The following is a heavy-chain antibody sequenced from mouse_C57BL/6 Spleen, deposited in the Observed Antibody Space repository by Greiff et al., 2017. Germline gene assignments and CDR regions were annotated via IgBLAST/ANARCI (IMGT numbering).Heavy chain of an antibody. Sequence: EVKLMESGGGLVQPGGSLSLSCAASGFTFTDYYMSWVRQPPGKALEWLGFIRNKANGYTTEYSASVKGRFTISRDNSQSILYLQMNALRAEDSATYYCARYGTTGGFAYWGQGTLVTVSA. V-gene: IGHV7-3*01. J-gene: IGHJ3*01. CDR3: ARYGTTGGFAY. D-gene: IGHD1-1*01. CDR1: GFTFTDYY. CDR2: IRNKANGYTT.